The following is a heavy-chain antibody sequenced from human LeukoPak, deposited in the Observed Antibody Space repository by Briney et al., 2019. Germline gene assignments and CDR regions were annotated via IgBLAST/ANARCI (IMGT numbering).Heavy chain of an antibody. CDR1: GFIFSDYY. Sequence: GSLRLSCAASGFIFSDYYMGWIRQAPGKGLEWVSYISNRNSIIYYADSVKGRFTISRDNAKNSLYLQVNSLRAEDTAVYYCARGQLTGDDELFDYWGQGTLVTVSS. J-gene: IGHJ4*02. V-gene: IGHV3-11*04. CDR3: ARGQLTGDDELFDY. D-gene: IGHD7-27*01. CDR2: ISNRNSII.